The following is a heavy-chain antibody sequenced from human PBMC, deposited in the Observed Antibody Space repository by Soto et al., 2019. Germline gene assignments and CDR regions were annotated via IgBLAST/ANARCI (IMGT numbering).Heavy chain of an antibody. CDR3: ARVMIRSGFDL. Sequence: QKPLQESGPGLVKPSETLSLTCTVSGGSISSGSWYCGWIRQPPGKGLEWSGNFYYSRSTYYTPSLKIRVTISVDTSTNQFSLGLTSVTAADTAVYYCARVMIRSGFDLWGQGTLVTVSS. CDR2: FYYSRST. J-gene: IGHJ4*02. D-gene: IGHD3-3*01. CDR1: GGSISSGSWY. V-gene: IGHV4-39*01.